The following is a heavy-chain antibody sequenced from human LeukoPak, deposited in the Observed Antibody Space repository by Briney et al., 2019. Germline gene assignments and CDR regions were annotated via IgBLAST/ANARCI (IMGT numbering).Heavy chain of an antibody. CDR2: IYYSGST. V-gene: IGHV4-39*07. D-gene: IGHD5-12*01. CDR1: GGSISSSSYY. Sequence: SETLSLTCTVSGGSISSSSYYWGWIRQPPGKGLEWIGSIYYSGSTYYNPSLKSRVTISVDTSKNQFSPKLSSVTAADTAVYYCAGYSGYDGSYFDYWGQGTLVTVSS. J-gene: IGHJ4*02. CDR3: AGYSGYDGSYFDY.